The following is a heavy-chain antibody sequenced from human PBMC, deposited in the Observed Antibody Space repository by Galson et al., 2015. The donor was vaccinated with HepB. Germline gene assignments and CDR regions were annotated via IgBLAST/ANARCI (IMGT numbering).Heavy chain of an antibody. Sequence: SVKVSCKDSGYTFTGYYMHWVRQAPGQGLEWMGWINPNSGGTNYAQKFQGRVTTTRDTSISPAYMELSRLRSDDTAVYYCARGSGRYAFDIWGQGTMVTVSS. J-gene: IGHJ3*02. CDR3: ARGSGRYAFDI. CDR1: GYTFTGYY. D-gene: IGHD3-3*01. CDR2: INPNSGGT. V-gene: IGHV1-2*02.